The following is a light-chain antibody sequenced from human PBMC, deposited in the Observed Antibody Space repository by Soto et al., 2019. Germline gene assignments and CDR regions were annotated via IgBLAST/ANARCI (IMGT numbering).Light chain of an antibody. CDR2: DTN. Sequence: QAVVTQEPSFLVSPGGTVTLTCGLSSGSVSTSYYPGWYQQTPGQAPRTLIYDTNSRSSGVPDRFSGSILGTKAALTITGAQADDESDYYCVLFMGSGTWVFGGGTKLTVL. J-gene: IGLJ2*01. V-gene: IGLV8-61*01. CDR3: VLFMGSGTWV. CDR1: SGSVSTSYY.